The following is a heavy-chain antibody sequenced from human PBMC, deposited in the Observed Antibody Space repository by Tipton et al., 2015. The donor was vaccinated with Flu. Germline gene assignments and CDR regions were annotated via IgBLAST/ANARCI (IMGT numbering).Heavy chain of an antibody. CDR3: ARMRARDCTMGVCYLWYFDL. CDR1: GYPIASDYL. Sequence: TLSLTCSVSGYPIASDYLWGWIRQSPGKGLEWIGNLHHTGNTYYNPSLKSRVTIPLDSSKNSFSLKLTSVTPADTAMYYCARMRARDCTMGVCYLWYFDLWGRGTRVTVS. J-gene: IGHJ2*01. V-gene: IGHV4-38-2*01. D-gene: IGHD2-8*01. CDR2: LHHTGNT.